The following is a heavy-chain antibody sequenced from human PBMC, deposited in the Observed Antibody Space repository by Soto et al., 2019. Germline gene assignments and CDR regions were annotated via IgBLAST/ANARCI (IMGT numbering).Heavy chain of an antibody. CDR2: ISSNGGST. Sequence: PGGSLRLSCAASGFTFRSYARHWVRQAPGKGLEYVSAISSNGGSTYYANSVKGRFTISRDNSKNTLYLQMGSLRAEDMAVYYCARQSGYSYYFDYWGQGTLVTVSS. J-gene: IGHJ4*02. V-gene: IGHV3-64*01. D-gene: IGHD5-18*01. CDR3: ARQSGYSYYFDY. CDR1: GFTFRSYA.